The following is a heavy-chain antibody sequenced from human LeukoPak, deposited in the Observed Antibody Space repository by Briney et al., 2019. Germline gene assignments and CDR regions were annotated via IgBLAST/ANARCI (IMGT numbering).Heavy chain of an antibody. V-gene: IGHV4-34*01. CDR3: ARGSHLHSSSWAD. J-gene: IGHJ4*02. CDR2: INHSGST. Sequence: SETLSLTCAVYGGSFSGYYWSWIRQPPGKGLEWIGEINHSGSTNYNPSLKSRVTISVDTSKNQFSLKLSSVTAADTAVYYCARGSHLHSSSWADWGQGTLVTVSS. D-gene: IGHD6-13*01. CDR1: GGSFSGYY.